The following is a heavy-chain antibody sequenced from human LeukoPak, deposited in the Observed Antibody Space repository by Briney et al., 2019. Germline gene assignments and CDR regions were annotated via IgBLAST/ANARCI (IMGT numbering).Heavy chain of an antibody. CDR2: IYNRGST. V-gene: IGHV4-61*02. CDR3: ARAGFWSGNFDC. J-gene: IGHJ4*02. CDR1: GGSISGSNYY. Sequence: SETLSLTCTVSGGSISGSNYYWSWIRQPAGRGLEWIGRIYNRGSTKYNPSLQSRVTISVDTSKNQSSLKLISVTAADTAVYFCARAGFWSGNFDCWGQGTLVTVSS. D-gene: IGHD3-3*01.